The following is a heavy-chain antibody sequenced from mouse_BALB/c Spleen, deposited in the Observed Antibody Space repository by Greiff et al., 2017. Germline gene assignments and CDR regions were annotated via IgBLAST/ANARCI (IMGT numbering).Heavy chain of an antibody. CDR1: GYTFTSYW. J-gene: IGHJ4*01. Sequence: VQLQQSGAELAKPGASVKMSCKASGYTFTSYWMHWVKQRPGQGLEWIGYINPSTGYTEYNQKFKDKATLTADKSSSTAYMQLSSLTSEDSAVYYCARGPHYYGRDYYAMDYWGQGTSVTVSS. V-gene: IGHV1-7*01. CDR2: INPSTGYT. CDR3: ARGPHYYGRDYYAMDY. D-gene: IGHD1-2*01.